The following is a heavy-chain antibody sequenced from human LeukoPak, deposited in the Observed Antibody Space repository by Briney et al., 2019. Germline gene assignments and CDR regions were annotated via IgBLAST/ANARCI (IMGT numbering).Heavy chain of an antibody. D-gene: IGHD3/OR15-3a*01. Sequence: GGSLRLSCAASGFTFSSYGMQWVRQAPGKGLEWVAYIRYDGSNNYYADSVKGRFTISRDNSKNTLYLQMNSLRAEDTAVYYCAKQTGSGLFILPGGQGTLVTVSS. V-gene: IGHV3-30*02. CDR1: GFTFSSYG. CDR2: IRYDGSNN. CDR3: AKQTGSGLFILP. J-gene: IGHJ4*02.